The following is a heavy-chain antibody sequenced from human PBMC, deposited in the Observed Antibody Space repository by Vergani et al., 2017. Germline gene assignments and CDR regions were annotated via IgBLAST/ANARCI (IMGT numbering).Heavy chain of an antibody. CDR3: ASYGDLDY. CDR1: GFTFSDYY. V-gene: IGHV3-69-1*01. CDR2: ISSSSTI. Sequence: EVQLLESGGGLVKPGGSLRLSCAASGFTFSDYYMNWVRQAPGKGLEWVSSISSSSTIYYADSVKGRFTISVDTSKNQFSLKLSSVTAADTAVYYCASYGDLDYWGQGTLVTVSS. D-gene: IGHD4-17*01. J-gene: IGHJ4*02.